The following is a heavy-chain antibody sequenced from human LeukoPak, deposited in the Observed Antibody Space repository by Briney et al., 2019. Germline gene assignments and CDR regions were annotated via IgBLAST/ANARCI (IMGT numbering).Heavy chain of an antibody. CDR1: GFTVTDIY. J-gene: IGHJ6*03. D-gene: IGHD2-15*01. V-gene: IGHV3-66*02. Sequence: GGSLRLSCAASGFTVTDIYMTWIRQAPGKGLECVSIIYSDGNTYYADSVTGRFTISRDTSSNTLFLQMNRLRVEDTAVYYCARYGLLDTDYYYYMDVWGKGTSVTVSS. CDR2: IYSDGNT. CDR3: ARYGLLDTDYYYYMDV.